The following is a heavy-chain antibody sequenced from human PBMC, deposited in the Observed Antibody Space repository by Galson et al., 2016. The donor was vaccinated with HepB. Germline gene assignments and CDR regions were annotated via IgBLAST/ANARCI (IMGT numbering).Heavy chain of an antibody. D-gene: IGHD1-26*01. V-gene: IGHV4-4*02. CDR2: VFHSGTI. Sequence: CTVSGGSIGSSHWWSWVRQSPGKRLEWIGEVFHSGTIKYNPSLKSRVTISVDKSKNQFTLKLSSVTAADTAIYYCTRDGGSDYDHYYGMDVWGQGTSVTVSS. J-gene: IGHJ6*02. CDR1: GGSIGSSHW. CDR3: TRDGGSDYDHYYGMDV.